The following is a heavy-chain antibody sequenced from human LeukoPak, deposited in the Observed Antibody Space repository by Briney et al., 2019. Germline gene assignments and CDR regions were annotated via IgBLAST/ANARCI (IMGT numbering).Heavy chain of an antibody. Sequence: ASVKVSCKASGYTFTSYGISWVRQAPGQGLEWMGWISAYNGNTNYAQKLQGRVTMTTDTSTSTAYMELRSLRSDDTAVYYCARPFYSGSYSPRSDAFDIWGQGTMVTVSS. V-gene: IGHV1-18*01. J-gene: IGHJ3*02. CDR2: ISAYNGNT. CDR1: GYTFTSYG. D-gene: IGHD1-26*01. CDR3: ARPFYSGSYSPRSDAFDI.